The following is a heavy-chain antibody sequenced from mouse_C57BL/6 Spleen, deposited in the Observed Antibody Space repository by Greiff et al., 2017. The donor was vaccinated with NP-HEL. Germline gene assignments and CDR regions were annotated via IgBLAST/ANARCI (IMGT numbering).Heavy chain of an antibody. V-gene: IGHV1-59*01. Sequence: QVQLQQSGAELVRPGTSVKLSCKASGYTFTSYWMHWVKQRPGQGLEWIGVIDPSDSYTNYHQKFKGKATVTVDTSSSTAYMQLSSLTSEDSAVYYCAGDGYYDYFDYWGQGTTLTVSS. D-gene: IGHD2-3*01. CDR3: AGDGYYDYFDY. J-gene: IGHJ2*01. CDR1: GYTFTSYW. CDR2: IDPSDSYT.